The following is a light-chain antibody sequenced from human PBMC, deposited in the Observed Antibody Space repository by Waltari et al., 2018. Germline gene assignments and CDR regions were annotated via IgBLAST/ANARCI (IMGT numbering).Light chain of an antibody. CDR3: QHYSNWPLT. Sequence: SARVRQRVSGNYLAWYQQKPGQAPRLLIYGASTRATGIPARFSGSGSGTEFTLSISSLQSEDFAVYYCQHYSNWPLTFGGGTKVEIK. CDR1: QRVSGN. V-gene: IGKV3-15*01. CDR2: GAS. J-gene: IGKJ4*01.